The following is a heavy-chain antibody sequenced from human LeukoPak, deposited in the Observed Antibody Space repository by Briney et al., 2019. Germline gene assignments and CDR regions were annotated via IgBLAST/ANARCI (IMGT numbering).Heavy chain of an antibody. CDR3: ARDAEVPYFDY. V-gene: IGHV3-30*04. J-gene: IGHJ4*02. CDR1: GFSFSSLP. Sequence: HPGGSLRLSCAASGFSFSSLPMHWVRQAPGKGLEWVAFISYDESNKYYADSVKGRFTISRDNAKNSLYLQMNSLRAEDTAVYYCARDAEVPYFDYWGQGTLVTVSS. CDR2: ISYDESNK.